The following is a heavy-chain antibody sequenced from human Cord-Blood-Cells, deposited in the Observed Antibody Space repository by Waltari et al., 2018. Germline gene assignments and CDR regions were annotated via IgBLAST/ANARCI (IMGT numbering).Heavy chain of an antibody. CDR1: GGSFSGYY. CDR2: INHSGST. D-gene: IGHD3-22*01. V-gene: IGHV4-34*01. Sequence: QVQLQQWGAGLLKPSETLSLTCAVYGGSFSGYYWSWIRQPPGKGLEWIGEINHSGSTNYNPALKSRVTISVDTSKTQVSLKLSSVTAADTAVYYCARVTNYYDSSGTQEFDPWGQGTLVTVSS. CDR3: ARVTNYYDSSGTQEFDP. J-gene: IGHJ5*02.